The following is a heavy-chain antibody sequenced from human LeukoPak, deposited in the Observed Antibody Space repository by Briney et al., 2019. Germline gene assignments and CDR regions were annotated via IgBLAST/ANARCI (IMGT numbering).Heavy chain of an antibody. J-gene: IGHJ3*02. V-gene: IGHV4-30-2*01. CDR3: ARAHDSNAFDI. CDR2: IYHSGST. D-gene: IGHD3-22*01. CDR1: GGSISSGGYS. Sequence: PSETLSLTCAVSGGSISSGGYSWSWLRQPPGKGLEWIGYIYHSGSTYYNPSLKSRVTISVDRSKNQFSLKLSSVTAADTAVYYCARAHDSNAFDIWGQGTMVTVSS.